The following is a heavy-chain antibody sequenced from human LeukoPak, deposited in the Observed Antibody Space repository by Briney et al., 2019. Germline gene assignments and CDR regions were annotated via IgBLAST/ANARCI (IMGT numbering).Heavy chain of an antibody. Sequence: PGGSLRLSCAASGFTFSSYGMHWVRQAPGKGLEWVAVISCDGSNKYYADSVKGRFTISRDNSKNTLYLQMNSLRAEDTAVYYCAKPPNYDSDAFDIWGQGTMVTVSS. J-gene: IGHJ3*02. CDR1: GFTFSSYG. V-gene: IGHV3-30*18. CDR2: ISCDGSNK. CDR3: AKPPNYDSDAFDI. D-gene: IGHD3-22*01.